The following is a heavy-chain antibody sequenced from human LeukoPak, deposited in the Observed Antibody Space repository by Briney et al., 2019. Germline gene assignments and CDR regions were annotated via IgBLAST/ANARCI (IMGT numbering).Heavy chain of an antibody. J-gene: IGHJ5*02. V-gene: IGHV4-38-2*02. CDR1: GYSISSGYY. Sequence: SETLSLTCTVSGYSISSGYYWGWIRQPPGKGLEWIGSIYHSGSTSYNPSLSSRVTMSVHTSKNQFSLKLSSVTAADTAVYYCARVGYCSSTSCSWFDAWGQGTLVTVSS. D-gene: IGHD2-2*01. CDR3: ARVGYCSSTSCSWFDA. CDR2: IYHSGST.